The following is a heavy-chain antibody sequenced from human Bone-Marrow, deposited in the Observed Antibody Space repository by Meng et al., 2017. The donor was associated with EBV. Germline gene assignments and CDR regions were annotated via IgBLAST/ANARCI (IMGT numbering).Heavy chain of an antibody. CDR3: ASESGRGFTPDY. CDR2: LIPMVGAP. V-gene: IGHV1-69*01. CDR1: GGTFRSDA. Sequence: QSGGEVKKPGSSVKVCCRTSGGTFRSDAGSWVRQAPGQGLEWMGGLIPMVGAPHYAQKFQGRVTIIADESTSTHSMELNSLRSEDTAMYYCASESGRGFTPDYWGQGTLVTVSS. D-gene: IGHD3-10*01. J-gene: IGHJ4*02.